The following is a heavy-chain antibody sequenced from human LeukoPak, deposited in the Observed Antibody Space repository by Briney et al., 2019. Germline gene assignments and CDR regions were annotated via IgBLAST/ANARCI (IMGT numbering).Heavy chain of an antibody. V-gene: IGHV1-2*02. CDR1: GYTFTGYY. CDR2: INPNSGGT. Sequence: ASVKVSCKAPGYTFTGYYMHWVRQAPGQGLEWMGWINPNSGGTNYAQKFQGRVTMTRDTSISTAYMELSRLRSDDTAVYYCARDIVMVTYWFDPWGQGTLVTVSS. J-gene: IGHJ5*02. CDR3: ARDIVMVTYWFDP. D-gene: IGHD5-18*01.